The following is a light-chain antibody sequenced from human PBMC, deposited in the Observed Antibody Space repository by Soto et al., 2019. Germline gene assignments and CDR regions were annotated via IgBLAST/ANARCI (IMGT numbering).Light chain of an antibody. CDR1: QGINDF. J-gene: IGKJ4*01. V-gene: IGKV1-16*02. CDR3: RHDHRNHVT. Sequence: DIQMTQSPSSLSASVGDTVTITCRASQGINDFLAWFQQKPGKAPKSLISAAFSLQSGVPSKFSGSGSDIEINLLSSRVQAVDSSTYYHRHDHRNHVTFGGGTMVEIK. CDR2: AAF.